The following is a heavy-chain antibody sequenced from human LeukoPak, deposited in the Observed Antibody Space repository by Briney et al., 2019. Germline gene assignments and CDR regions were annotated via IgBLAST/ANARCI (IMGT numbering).Heavy chain of an antibody. Sequence: PGGSLRLSCAASGFTFSSYGMSWVRQAPGKGLEWVSAISGSGGSTYYADSVKGRFTISRDNSKNTLYLQMNSLRAEDTAVYYCAKVDYYDSSGYSYYFDYWGQGTLVTVSS. V-gene: IGHV3-23*01. CDR1: GFTFSSYG. CDR2: ISGSGGST. J-gene: IGHJ4*02. CDR3: AKVDYYDSSGYSYYFDY. D-gene: IGHD3-22*01.